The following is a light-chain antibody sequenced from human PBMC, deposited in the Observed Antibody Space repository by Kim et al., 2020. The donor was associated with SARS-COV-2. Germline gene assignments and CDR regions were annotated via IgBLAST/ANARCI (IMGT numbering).Light chain of an antibody. Sequence: EIVMTQSPATLSVSPGERATLYCRASQSVSSNLVWYQQKPGQPPRLLIYGASNRASGVPARFSGSGSETEFTLTITSLQSEDFAVYYCQQYNDWPPYTFGQGTKLEI. CDR3: QQYNDWPPYT. CDR2: GAS. CDR1: QSVSSN. J-gene: IGKJ2*01. V-gene: IGKV3-15*01.